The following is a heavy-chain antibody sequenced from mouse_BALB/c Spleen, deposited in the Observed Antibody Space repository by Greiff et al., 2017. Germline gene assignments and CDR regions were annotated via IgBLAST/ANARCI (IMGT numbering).Heavy chain of an antibody. CDR3: ARTLYYHAMDY. Sequence: VQLVESGAELAKPGASVKMSCKASGYTFTSYWMHWVKQRPGQGLEWIGYINPSTGYTEYNQKFKDKATLTADKSSSTAYMQLSSLTSEDSAVYYCARTLYYHAMDYWGQGTSVTVSS. J-gene: IGHJ4*01. CDR1: GYTFTSYW. V-gene: IGHV1-7*01. D-gene: IGHD2-1*01. CDR2: INPSTGYT.